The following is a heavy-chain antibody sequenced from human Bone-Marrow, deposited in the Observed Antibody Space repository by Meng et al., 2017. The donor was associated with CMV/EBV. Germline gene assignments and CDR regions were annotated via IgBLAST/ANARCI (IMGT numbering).Heavy chain of an antibody. Sequence: SVKVSCKASGGTFSSYAISWVRQAPGQGLEWMGGIIPIFGTANYAQKFQGRITMTRDTSTSTVYMELSSLRSEDTAVYYCARDHAPESSSPPGVNWFDPWGQGTLVTVSS. CDR1: GGTFSSYA. V-gene: IGHV1-69*05. CDR3: ARDHAPESSSPPGVNWFDP. J-gene: IGHJ5*02. CDR2: IIPIFGTA. D-gene: IGHD2-2*01.